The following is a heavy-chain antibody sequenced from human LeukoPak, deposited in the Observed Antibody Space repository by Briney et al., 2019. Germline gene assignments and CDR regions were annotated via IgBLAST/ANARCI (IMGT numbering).Heavy chain of an antibody. Sequence: PGGSLRLSCAASGFTFSSYEMNWVRQAPGKGLEWVSCISSCGSTIYYADSVKGRFTISRDNAKNSLYLQMNSLRAEDTAVYYCARTNYDFWSGYYTALDYWGQGTLVTVSS. D-gene: IGHD3-3*01. J-gene: IGHJ4*02. CDR1: GFTFSSYE. V-gene: IGHV3-48*03. CDR3: ARTNYDFWSGYYTALDY. CDR2: ISSCGSTI.